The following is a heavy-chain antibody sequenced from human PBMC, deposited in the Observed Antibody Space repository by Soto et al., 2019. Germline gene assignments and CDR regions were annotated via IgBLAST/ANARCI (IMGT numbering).Heavy chain of an antibody. CDR1: GDTFSRST. D-gene: IGHD3-10*01. V-gene: IGHV1-69*02. CDR2: IIPMLGMS. Sequence: QGQLVQSGAEVTKPGSSVTVSCTASGDTFSRSTLSWVRQAPGQRLEWMGRIIPMLGMSNSALKFQGRLTISADTSTNKVYMHLKSLRSDDTAVYYCATSYGSGSAHVDSWGQGTLVTVSS. CDR3: ATSYGSGSAHVDS. J-gene: IGHJ4*02.